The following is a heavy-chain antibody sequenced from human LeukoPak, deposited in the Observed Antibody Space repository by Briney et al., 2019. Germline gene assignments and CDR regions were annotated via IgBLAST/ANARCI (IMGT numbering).Heavy chain of an antibody. Sequence: GGSLRLSCAASGFTFSRYWMTWVRQAPGKGLEWVASINEDGSGKHYVDSVKGRFTISRDNDQKSVYLEMNSLRAEDTAVYYCARAVTSTEGYWGQGTLVTVSS. CDR3: ARAVTSTEGY. V-gene: IGHV3-7*03. CDR2: INEDGSGK. CDR1: GFTFSRYW. J-gene: IGHJ4*02. D-gene: IGHD4-17*01.